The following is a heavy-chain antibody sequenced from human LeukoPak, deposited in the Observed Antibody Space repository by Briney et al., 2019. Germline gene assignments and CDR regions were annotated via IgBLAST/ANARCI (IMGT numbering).Heavy chain of an antibody. CDR3: VRQQTPHGNFDY. J-gene: IGHJ4*02. V-gene: IGHV3-30*14. D-gene: IGHD1-26*01. CDR2: ISHDVKTT. CDR1: GFSFSDSV. Sequence: GGSLRLSCVASGFSFSDSVTHWVRQAPGKGLEWVAVISHDVKTTYYPGSVKGRFTISRENAKNSLSLQMNSLRAEDTAVYYCVRQQTPHGNFDYGGQGTLVTVSS.